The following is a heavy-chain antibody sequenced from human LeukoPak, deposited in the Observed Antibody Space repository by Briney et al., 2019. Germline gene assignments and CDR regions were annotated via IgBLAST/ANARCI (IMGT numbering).Heavy chain of an antibody. CDR3: ARGAKGYWYVDL. CDR2: ISSSSSTI. V-gene: IGHV3-48*04. CDR1: GFTFSSYS. Sequence: PGGSLRLSCAASGFTFSSYSMNWVRQAPGKGLEWVSYISSSSSTIYYADSVKGRFTISRDNAENTVYLQLNSLGAEDTAVYYCARGAKGYWYVDLWGRGTLVTVSS. J-gene: IGHJ2*01.